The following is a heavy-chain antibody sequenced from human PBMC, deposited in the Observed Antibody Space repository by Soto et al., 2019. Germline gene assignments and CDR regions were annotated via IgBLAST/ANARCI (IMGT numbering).Heavy chain of an antibody. CDR3: ARDLVLRCFDWLFLDY. J-gene: IGHJ4*02. D-gene: IGHD3-9*01. CDR1: GFTFSSYA. V-gene: IGHV3-30-3*01. CDR2: ISYDGSNK. Sequence: QVQLVESGGGVVQPGRSLRLSCAASGFTFSSYAMHWVRQAPGKGLEWVAVISYDGSNKYYADSVKGRFTISRDNSKNTLYLQMNSLRAEDTAVYYCARDLVLRCFDWLFLDYWGQGTLVTVSS.